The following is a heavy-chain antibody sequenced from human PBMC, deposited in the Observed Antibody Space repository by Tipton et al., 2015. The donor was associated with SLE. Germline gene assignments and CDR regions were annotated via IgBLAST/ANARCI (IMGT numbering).Heavy chain of an antibody. Sequence: TLPLTCTVSGGSISESTYSWDWIRQAPGKGLEWIGSMYFSGNTYYNPFLRSRVTISADTSKNQFSLKLTSVTAADTAVYFCTRGPVGSGYYSSSDAFDFWGQGTMVTVSS. V-gene: IGHV4-39*07. CDR2: MYFSGNT. CDR1: GGSISESTYS. D-gene: IGHD3-22*01. J-gene: IGHJ3*01. CDR3: TRGPVGSGYYSSSDAFDF.